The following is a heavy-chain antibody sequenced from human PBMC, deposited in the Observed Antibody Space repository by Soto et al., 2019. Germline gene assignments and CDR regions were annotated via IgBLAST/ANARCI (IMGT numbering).Heavy chain of an antibody. Sequence: GGSLRLSCAASGFTFSSYAMHWVRQAPGKGLEWVAVISYDGSNKYYADSVKGRFTISRDNSKNTLYLQMNSLRAEDTAVYYCARARGDYYDSSGYYPYYYYGMDVWGQGTTVTVSS. J-gene: IGHJ6*02. D-gene: IGHD3-22*01. V-gene: IGHV3-30-3*01. CDR1: GFTFSSYA. CDR2: ISYDGSNK. CDR3: ARARGDYYDSSGYYPYYYYGMDV.